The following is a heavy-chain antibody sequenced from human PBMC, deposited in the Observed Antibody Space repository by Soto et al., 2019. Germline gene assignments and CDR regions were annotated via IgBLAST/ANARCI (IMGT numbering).Heavy chain of an antibody. V-gene: IGHV3-33*01. J-gene: IGHJ4*02. CDR2: IWYDGSTK. CDR3: ARDYGRIAVAGTGDF. Sequence: QVQLVESGGGVVQPGRSLRLSCAASGVTFSTYGMHWVRQAPGKGLEWVAVIWYDGSTKYYADSVTVRFTISRDNSKKTLYLQMNSLRAEDTAVFYCARDYGRIAVAGTGDFLGQGTLVTVSS. D-gene: IGHD6-19*01. CDR1: GVTFSTYG.